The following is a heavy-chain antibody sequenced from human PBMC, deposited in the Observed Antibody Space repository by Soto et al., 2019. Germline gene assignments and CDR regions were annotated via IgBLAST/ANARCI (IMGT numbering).Heavy chain of an antibody. Sequence: QVQLQQSGPRLVKPSQTLSLTCAISGDSVSTNSATWDWIRQSPSRGLEWLGRTYYRSKWYNDYAYSVKGRXTXNXXTSNNQLSLQLDSVTPDDTAVYYCARLIGDSWLDSWGQGTLVTVSS. D-gene: IGHD2-8*01. J-gene: IGHJ5*01. CDR3: ARLIGDSWLDS. CDR1: GDSVSTNSAT. V-gene: IGHV6-1*01. CDR2: TYYRSKWYN.